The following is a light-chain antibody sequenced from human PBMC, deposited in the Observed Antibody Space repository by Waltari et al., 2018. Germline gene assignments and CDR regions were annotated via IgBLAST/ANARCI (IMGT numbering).Light chain of an antibody. CDR2: KAT. CDR3: QSADSTSTHVV. V-gene: IGLV3-25*03. CDR1: ALPTQY. Sequence: SYELTQPPSVSVSPGQPATITCSGDALPTQYAFWYQQKPGQAPGLVTYKATERPSGIPDRVSGSTSGTTVTLTLSGVQAEDEADYYCQSADSTSTHVVFGGGTKLTVL. J-gene: IGLJ2*01.